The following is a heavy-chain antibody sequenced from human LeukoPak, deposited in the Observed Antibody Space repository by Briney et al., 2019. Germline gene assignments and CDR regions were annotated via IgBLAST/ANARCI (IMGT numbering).Heavy chain of an antibody. D-gene: IGHD3-3*01. CDR3: ADGVVTRNFDY. V-gene: IGHV3-23*01. J-gene: IGHJ4*02. CDR1: GFPFSSHG. CDR2: ISGSGGST. Sequence: GGSLRLSCAASGFPFSSHGKSWVRQAPGKGLEWVSAISGSGGSTYYADSVKGRFTISRDNSKNTLYLQMNSLRAEDTAVYYCADGVVTRNFDYWGQGTLVTVSS.